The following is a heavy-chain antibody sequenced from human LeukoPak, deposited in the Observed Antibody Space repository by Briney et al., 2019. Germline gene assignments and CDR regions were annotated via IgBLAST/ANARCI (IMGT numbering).Heavy chain of an antibody. CDR2: ISSSGSTI. D-gene: IGHD2-2*01. CDR1: GFTFSDYY. CDR3: ARDPGRIVVVPAAIPPDY. J-gene: IGHJ4*02. Sequence: GGSLRLSXAASGFTFSDYYMSWIRQAPGKGLEWVSYISSSGSTIYYADSVKGRFTISRDNAKNSLYLQMNSLRAEDTAVYYCARDPGRIVVVPAAIPPDYWGQGTLVTVSS. V-gene: IGHV3-11*04.